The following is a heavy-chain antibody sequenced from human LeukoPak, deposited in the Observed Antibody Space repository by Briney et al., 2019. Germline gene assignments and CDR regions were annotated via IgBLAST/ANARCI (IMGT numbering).Heavy chain of an antibody. CDR2: IKRDGEEK. CDR3: AKDGAYDWNDKSDY. J-gene: IGHJ4*02. D-gene: IGHD1-20*01. CDR1: GFTFSSYW. V-gene: IGHV3-7*01. Sequence: GGSLRLSCVASGFTFSSYWMSWVRQAPGKGLEWVANIKRDGEEKHYVDSVKGRFTISRDNARNSLYLQMSSLRAEDTAVYYCAKDGAYDWNDKSDYWGQGTLVTVSS.